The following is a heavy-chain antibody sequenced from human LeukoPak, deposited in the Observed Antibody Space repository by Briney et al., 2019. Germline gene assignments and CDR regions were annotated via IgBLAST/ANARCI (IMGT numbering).Heavy chain of an antibody. D-gene: IGHD2-15*01. CDR2: IYYSGST. J-gene: IGHJ6*02. CDR1: GGSFSGYY. V-gene: IGHV4-59*01. Sequence: SETLSLTCAVYGGSFSGYYWSWIRQPPGKGLEWIGYIYYSGSTNYNPSLKSRVTISVDTSKNQFSLKLSSVTAADTAVYYCARCGYCSGGSCYYYYGMDVWGQGTTVTVSS. CDR3: ARCGYCSGGSCYYYYGMDV.